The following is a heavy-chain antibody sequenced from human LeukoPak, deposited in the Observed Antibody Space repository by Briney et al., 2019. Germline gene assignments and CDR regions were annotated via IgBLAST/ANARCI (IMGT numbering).Heavy chain of an antibody. Sequence: PGGSLRLSCAASGFTFSSYSMNWVRQAPGKGLEWVSSISSSSSYIYYADSVKGRFTISRDNAKNSLYLQMNSLRAEDTAVYYCARDLEGYSYGDPFDYWGQGTLVTVSS. V-gene: IGHV3-21*01. D-gene: IGHD5-18*01. CDR3: ARDLEGYSYGDPFDY. CDR1: GFTFSSYS. J-gene: IGHJ4*02. CDR2: ISSSSSYI.